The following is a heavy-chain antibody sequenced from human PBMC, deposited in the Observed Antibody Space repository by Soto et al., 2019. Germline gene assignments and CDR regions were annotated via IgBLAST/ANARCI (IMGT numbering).Heavy chain of an antibody. V-gene: IGHV3-66*01. CDR1: GFTVSSNY. J-gene: IGHJ4*02. Sequence: SGGSLRLSCAASGFTVSSNYMSWVRQAPGKGLEWVSVIYSGGSTYYADSVKGRFTISRDNSKNTLYLQMNSLRAEDTAVYYCARNGVSSSWYPYWGQGTLVTVSS. CDR2: IYSGGST. CDR3: ARNGVSSSWYPY. D-gene: IGHD6-13*01.